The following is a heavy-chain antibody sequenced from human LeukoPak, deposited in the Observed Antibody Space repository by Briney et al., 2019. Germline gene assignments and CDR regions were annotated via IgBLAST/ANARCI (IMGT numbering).Heavy chain of an antibody. CDR1: GGSISSSSYY. D-gene: IGHD3-10*01. Sequence: SETLSLTCTVSGGSISSSSYYWGWIRQPPGKGLEWIGSILYNGSTYYNPSLKSRATISVDTSKNQFSLKLSSVTAADTAVYYCARGKRITMVRGVIGGNWFDPWGQGTLVTVSS. V-gene: IGHV4-39*07. CDR3: ARGKRITMVRGVIGGNWFDP. CDR2: ILYNGST. J-gene: IGHJ5*02.